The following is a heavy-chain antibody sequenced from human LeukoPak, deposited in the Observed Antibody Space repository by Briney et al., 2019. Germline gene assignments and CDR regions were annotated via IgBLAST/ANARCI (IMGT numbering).Heavy chain of an antibody. J-gene: IGHJ4*02. CDR2: IYYSGST. CDR1: GGSISSGDYY. CDR3: ARMEASDTAMVTG. Sequence: SETLSLTCTVSGGSISSGDYYWSWIRQPPGKGLEWIGYIYYSGSTYYNPSLKSRVTISVDTSKNQFSLKLSSVTAADTAVYYCARMEASDTAMVTGWGQGTLVTVSS. D-gene: IGHD5-18*01. V-gene: IGHV4-30-4*01.